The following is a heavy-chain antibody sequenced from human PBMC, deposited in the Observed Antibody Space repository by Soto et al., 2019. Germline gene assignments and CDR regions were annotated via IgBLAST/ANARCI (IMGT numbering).Heavy chain of an antibody. Sequence: EVQLLESGGGLVQPGGALRLSGAASGFIFSCYGMTWVRQAPGKGLEWGSIINAGGSTRHYADSVKGRFTISRDDSKNTLYLQMNSLRGDYTAVYYCAKAAIWGGGRYYYYYMDVWGKGTTVTVSS. J-gene: IGHJ6*03. CDR2: INAGGSTR. V-gene: IGHV3-23*03. CDR3: AKAAIWGGGRYYYYYMDV. D-gene: IGHD2-15*01. CDR1: GFIFSCYG.